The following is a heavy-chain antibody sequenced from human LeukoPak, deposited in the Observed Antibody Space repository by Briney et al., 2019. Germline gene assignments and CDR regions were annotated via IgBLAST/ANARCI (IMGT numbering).Heavy chain of an antibody. J-gene: IGHJ1*01. V-gene: IGHV4-59*01. Sequence: SETLSLTCTVSGGSISSYYWSWIRQPPGKGLEWIGYIYYSGSTNYNPSLKSRVTISVDTSKNQFSLKLSSVTAADTAVYYCARGQLASAAECFQHWGQGTLVTVSS. CDR2: IYYSGST. CDR1: GGSISSYY. D-gene: IGHD6-13*01. CDR3: ARGQLASAAECFQH.